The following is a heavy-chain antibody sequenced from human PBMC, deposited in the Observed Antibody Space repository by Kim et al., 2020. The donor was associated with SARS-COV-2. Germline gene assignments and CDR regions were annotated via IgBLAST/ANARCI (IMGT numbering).Heavy chain of an antibody. Sequence: GGSLRLSCAASGFTFSSYGMHWVRQAPGKGLEWVAVISYDGSNKYYADSVKGRFTISRDNSKNTLYLQMNSLRAEDTAVYYCAKSAYYDFWSGFPAYGMDVWGQGTTVTVSS. CDR2: ISYDGSNK. CDR1: GFTFSSYG. J-gene: IGHJ6*02. CDR3: AKSAYYDFWSGFPAYGMDV. V-gene: IGHV3-30*18. D-gene: IGHD3-3*01.